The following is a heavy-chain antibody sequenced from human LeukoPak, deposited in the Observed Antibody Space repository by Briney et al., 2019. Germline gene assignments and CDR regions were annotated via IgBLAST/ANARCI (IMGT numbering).Heavy chain of an antibody. D-gene: IGHD1-26*01. J-gene: IGHJ6*03. CDR3: ARTVESGSYPPYYYYYMDV. CDR2: VYSSGST. Sequence: SETLSLTCTVSGGSISSYYWSWIRQPAGKGLEWIGRVYSSGSTNYNPSLKSRVTMSVDTSKNQLSLKLTSVTAADTAVYYCARTVESGSYPPYYYYYMDVWGKGTTVTVSS. V-gene: IGHV4-4*07. CDR1: GGSISSYY.